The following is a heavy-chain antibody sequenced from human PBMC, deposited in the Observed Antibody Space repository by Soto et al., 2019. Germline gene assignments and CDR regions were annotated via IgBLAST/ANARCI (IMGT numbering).Heavy chain of an antibody. V-gene: IGHV3-74*01. Sequence: EEQLMESGGGFVQPGGSRRLSCAASGFAFRIYWMSWVSQAPGKGLVWVSRINPGGSITAYADSVRGRCTISRDNAKNTLYLQMNSLGGDDTAVYYCARVPTGKYGVWNYWGQGTLVTVCS. CDR2: INPGGSIT. CDR1: GFAFRIYW. CDR3: ARVPTGKYGVWNY. J-gene: IGHJ4*02. D-gene: IGHD2-8*01.